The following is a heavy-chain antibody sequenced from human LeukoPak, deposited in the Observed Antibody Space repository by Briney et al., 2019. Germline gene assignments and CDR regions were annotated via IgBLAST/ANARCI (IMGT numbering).Heavy chain of an antibody. V-gene: IGHV1-2*06. J-gene: IGHJ5*02. D-gene: IGHD3-22*01. Sequence: ASVKVSCKASGYTFTSYYIHWVRQAPGQGLEWMGRINPNSGGTNYAQKFQGRVTMTRDTSISTAYMELSRLRSDDTAVYYCARAAYYYDSSGYSFDPWGQGTLVTVSS. CDR2: INPNSGGT. CDR1: GYTFTSYY. CDR3: ARAAYYYDSSGYSFDP.